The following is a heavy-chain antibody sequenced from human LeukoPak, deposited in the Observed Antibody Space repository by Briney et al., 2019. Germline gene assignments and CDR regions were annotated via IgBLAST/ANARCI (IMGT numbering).Heavy chain of an antibody. D-gene: IGHD5-12*01. J-gene: IGHJ4*02. CDR3: ARGRFSGYDSLDD. Sequence: KSSEPLSLTCTVSAYPISSSYYWGWIRQPPGKGLEWIGTIYHSGSTYYNPSLKSRVSLSLDTSKKQFSLKLRSVTAADTAIYYCARGRFSGYDSLDDWGQGTLVTVSS. CDR1: AYPISSSYY. CDR2: IYHSGST. V-gene: IGHV4-38-2*02.